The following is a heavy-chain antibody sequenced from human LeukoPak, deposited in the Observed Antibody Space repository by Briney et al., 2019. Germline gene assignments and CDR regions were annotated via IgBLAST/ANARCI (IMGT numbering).Heavy chain of an antibody. CDR3: ARGSSYYYY. CDR1: GFIFSNYG. J-gene: IGHJ4*02. V-gene: IGHV3-7*05. D-gene: IGHD3-22*01. Sequence: GGSLRLSCAASGFIFSNYGMSWVRQAPGKGLEWVANIPPGGSEKYYVDSVKGRLKRSRDNAKDSLYLQMESLRAEDMAVYYCARGSSYYYYWGQGALVTVS. CDR2: IPPGGSEK.